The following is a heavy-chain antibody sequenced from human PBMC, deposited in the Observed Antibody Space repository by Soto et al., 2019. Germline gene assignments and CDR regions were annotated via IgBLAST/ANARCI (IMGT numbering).Heavy chain of an antibody. CDR2: IYWDDDD. D-gene: IGHD3-10*01. V-gene: IGHV2-5*02. CDR1: GFSLSTSGLG. CDR3: IHVIRGVIWP. Sequence: QITLKESGPTLMKPTQTLTLTCNFSGFSLSTSGLGVSWVRQPPGKTLEWLALIYWDDDDRYSPSLERRLSLTKDTSKTQVFLTVINLNRADTATYFCIHVIRGVIWPWGQGTLVTVS. J-gene: IGHJ5*02.